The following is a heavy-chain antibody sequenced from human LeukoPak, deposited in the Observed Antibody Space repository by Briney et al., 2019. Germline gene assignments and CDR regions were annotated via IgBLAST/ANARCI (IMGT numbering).Heavy chain of an antibody. J-gene: IGHJ5*02. CDR1: GFTASSDY. CDR2: IYSGSGSRT. CDR3: ARHDWCDP. V-gene: IGHV3-66*04. Sequence: GGSLRLSCAVSGFTASSDYMGWVRQAPGKGLEWVSVIYSGSGSRTYYTDSVKGRFTISRDNSKNTVYLQMNSLRVEDTAVYYCARHDWCDPWSQGTRVTVSS.